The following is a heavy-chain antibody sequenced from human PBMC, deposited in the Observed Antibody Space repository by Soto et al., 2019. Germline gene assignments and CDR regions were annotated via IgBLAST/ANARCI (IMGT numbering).Heavy chain of an antibody. D-gene: IGHD3-10*01. CDR2: IIPILGIA. Sequence: QVQLVQSGAEVKKPGSSVKVSCKASGGTFSSYTISWVRQAPGQGLEWMGRIIPILGIANYAQKFQGRVTITADKSTSTAYMELSSLRSEDTAVYYCAREARNALPMVRGTYPFDYWGQGTLVTVSS. CDR1: GGTFSSYT. J-gene: IGHJ4*02. V-gene: IGHV1-69*08. CDR3: AREARNALPMVRGTYPFDY.